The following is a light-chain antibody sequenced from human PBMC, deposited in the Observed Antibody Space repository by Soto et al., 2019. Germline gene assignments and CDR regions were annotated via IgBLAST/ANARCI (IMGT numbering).Light chain of an antibody. V-gene: IGKV3-20*01. J-gene: IGKJ4*01. Sequence: EIVLTQSPGTVSLSPGERATLSCRASQSVSSRNLAWYRQKPGQAPSLLIFGASNRATGIPDRFSGSGSGTDFTLTISRLEPEDCAVYYCQQYNNWPPRVTFGGGTKVEIK. CDR3: QQYNNWPPRVT. CDR1: QSVSSRN. CDR2: GAS.